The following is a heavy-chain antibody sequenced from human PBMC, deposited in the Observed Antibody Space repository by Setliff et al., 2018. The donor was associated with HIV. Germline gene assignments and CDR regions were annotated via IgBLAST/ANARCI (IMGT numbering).Heavy chain of an antibody. Sequence: GGSLRLSCAASGFTLRSYWLSWVRQAPGKGLEWAASINEDGSEKNYVGSVKGRFTISRDNAKNSLFLQVNSLRAEDTAVYYCARVVATSDYWGQGTLVTVSS. J-gene: IGHJ4*02. CDR1: GFTLRSYW. CDR3: ARVVATSDY. CDR2: INEDGSEK. D-gene: IGHD5-12*01. V-gene: IGHV3-7*01.